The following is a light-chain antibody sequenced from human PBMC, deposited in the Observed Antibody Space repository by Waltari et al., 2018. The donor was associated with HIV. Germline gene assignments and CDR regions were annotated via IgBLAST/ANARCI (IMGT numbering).Light chain of an antibody. V-gene: IGKV2-28*01. CDR2: LGS. CDR1: QGLLHSNGFHY. J-gene: IGKJ1*01. CDR3: MQALQTPWT. Sequence: DIVMTQSPVSLPVTPGEPASISCRPSQGLLHSNGFHYLDWYLQKPGQPPQLLIYLGSNRASGVPARFSGSGSGTDFTLKISRVEAEDVGVYYCMQALQTPWTFGQGTRVEIK.